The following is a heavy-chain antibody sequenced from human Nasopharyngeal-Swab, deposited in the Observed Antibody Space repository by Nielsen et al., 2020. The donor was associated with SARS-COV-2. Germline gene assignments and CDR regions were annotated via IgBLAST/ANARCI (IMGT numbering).Heavy chain of an antibody. CDR2: INQAGSEK. Sequence: GESLKISCTVSGLAFSGYWMSWVRPAPGKGLEWVANINQAGSEKYYVDSVKGRFTISRDNAKNSLLLEMNSLSAEDTAVYYCARDQTVAGYDFDYWGQGTLVTVSP. CDR3: ARDQTVAGYDFDY. J-gene: IGHJ4*02. D-gene: IGHD6-19*01. CDR1: GLAFSGYW. V-gene: IGHV3-7*05.